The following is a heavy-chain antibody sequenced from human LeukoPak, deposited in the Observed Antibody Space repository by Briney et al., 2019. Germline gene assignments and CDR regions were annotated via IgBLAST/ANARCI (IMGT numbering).Heavy chain of an antibody. CDR2: INHSGST. J-gene: IGHJ5*02. V-gene: IGHV4-34*01. CDR3: ARSWGRITMVRGPSWFDP. D-gene: IGHD3-10*01. Sequence: SETLSLTRAVYGGSFSGYYWSWIRQPPGKGLEWIGEINHSGSTNYNPSLKSRVTISVDTSKNQFSLKLSSVTAADTAVYYCARSWGRITMVRGPSWFDPWGQGTLVTVSS. CDR1: GGSFSGYY.